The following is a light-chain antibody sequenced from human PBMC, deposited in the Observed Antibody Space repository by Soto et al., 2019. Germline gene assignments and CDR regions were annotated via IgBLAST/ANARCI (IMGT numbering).Light chain of an antibody. J-gene: IGKJ5*01. CDR1: QNINDY. CDR3: QQYNSYCT. V-gene: IGKV1-39*01. CDR2: AAS. Sequence: DIQMTQSPSSMSASVGARVTITCRASQNINDYVNWYQQKPGKAPKLLIYAASSLQSGVPSRFSGSGSGTDFTLTISSLPPDDFATDYCQQYNSYCTFGQGTRLEIK.